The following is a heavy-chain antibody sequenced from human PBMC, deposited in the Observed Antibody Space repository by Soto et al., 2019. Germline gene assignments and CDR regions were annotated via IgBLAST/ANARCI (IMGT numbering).Heavy chain of an antibody. CDR1: GYTFTSYD. Sequence: ASVKVSCKASGYTFTSYDINWVRQATGQGLEWMGWMNPNSGNTGYAQKFQGRVTMTRNTSISTAYMELSSLRSEDTAVYYCARVGKKKTTVTTSAFDIWGQGTMVTVSS. CDR2: MNPNSGNT. J-gene: IGHJ3*02. V-gene: IGHV1-8*01. D-gene: IGHD4-17*01. CDR3: ARVGKKKTTVTTSAFDI.